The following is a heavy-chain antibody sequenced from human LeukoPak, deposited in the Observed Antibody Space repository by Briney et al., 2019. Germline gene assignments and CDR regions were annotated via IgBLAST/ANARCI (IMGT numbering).Heavy chain of an antibody. Sequence: SETLSLTCSVSGGSITGSYWSWVRQSPGKGLEWMGHIYYSGTTNYSASLRSRGTISVDTSNKPYSLKLPSVTSTDTAVYYCARSKVTYCYAAGGYYYFDSWGQGALVTVSS. CDR1: GGSITGSY. D-gene: IGHD3-22*01. J-gene: IGHJ4*02. V-gene: IGHV4-59*01. CDR2: IYYSGTT. CDR3: ARSKVTYCYAAGGYYYFDS.